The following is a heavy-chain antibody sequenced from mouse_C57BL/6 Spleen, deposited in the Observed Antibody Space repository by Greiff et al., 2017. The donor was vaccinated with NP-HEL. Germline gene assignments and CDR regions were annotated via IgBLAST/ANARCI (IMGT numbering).Heavy chain of an antibody. Sequence: EVHLVESGPGLVKPSQSLSLTCSVTGYSITSGYYWNWIRQFPGNKLEWMGYISYDGSNNYNPSLKNRISITRDTSKNQFFLKLNSVTTEDTATYYCAREGAYWGQGTTLTVSS. V-gene: IGHV3-6*01. J-gene: IGHJ2*01. CDR3: AREGAY. CDR1: GYSITSGYY. CDR2: ISYDGSN.